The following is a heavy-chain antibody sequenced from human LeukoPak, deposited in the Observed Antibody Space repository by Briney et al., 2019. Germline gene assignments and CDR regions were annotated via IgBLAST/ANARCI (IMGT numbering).Heavy chain of an antibody. D-gene: IGHD3-10*01. CDR1: GYIFNSHY. J-gene: IGHJ4*02. CDR3: ARALPFGDY. V-gene: IGHV1-46*02. CDR2: INPSGGST. Sequence: ASVKVSCKASGYIFNSHYIHWVRQAPGQGLEWMGIINPSGGSTNYAQKFQGRVTMTRDMSTSTVYMELSSLRSEDTAMYYCARALPFGDYWGQGTLVTVSS.